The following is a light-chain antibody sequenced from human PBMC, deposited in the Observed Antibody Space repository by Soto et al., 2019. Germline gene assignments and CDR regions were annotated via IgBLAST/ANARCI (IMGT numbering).Light chain of an antibody. J-gene: IGKJ5*01. CDR1: QSISSF. Sequence: DIQMTQSPSSLSASVGDRVTITCRASQSISSFLNWYQQKPGKAPKLLIYAASTLQSGGPSRFIGSGSGTDFTLTIISLQPEDFATYYCQQSYSTSITFGQGTRLEIK. CDR2: AAS. V-gene: IGKV1-39*01. CDR3: QQSYSTSIT.